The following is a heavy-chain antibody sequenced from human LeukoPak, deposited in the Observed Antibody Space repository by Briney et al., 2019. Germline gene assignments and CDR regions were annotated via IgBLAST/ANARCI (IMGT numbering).Heavy chain of an antibody. CDR2: INQDGREK. Sequence: PGGSLRLCCSASGFIFSNYWMSWVRQAPGKGLEWVANINQDGREKYYVDSVKGRFTISRDNAKNSLSLQMNSLRAEDTALYYCARDKSYGDSDDYWGQGTLVTVSS. V-gene: IGHV3-7*05. D-gene: IGHD4-17*01. CDR3: ARDKSYGDSDDY. CDR1: GFIFSNYW. J-gene: IGHJ4*02.